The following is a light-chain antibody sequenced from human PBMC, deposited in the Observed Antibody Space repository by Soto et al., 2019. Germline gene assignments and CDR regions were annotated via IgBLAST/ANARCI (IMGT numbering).Light chain of an antibody. J-gene: IGKJ3*01. CDR1: QDITNY. Sequence: DIQMTQSPSSLSASVGDRVTITCQASQDITNYLSWYQQKPGKAPKLLIYGASNLQTGVPSRFSGGGYGTDFTLTIRGLQPEDIATYYCQHYGDFPFTFGPGTKVEI. CDR3: QHYGDFPFT. CDR2: GAS. V-gene: IGKV1-33*01.